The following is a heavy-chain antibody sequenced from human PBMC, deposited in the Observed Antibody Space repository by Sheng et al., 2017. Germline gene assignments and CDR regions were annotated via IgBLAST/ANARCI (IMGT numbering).Heavy chain of an antibody. V-gene: IGHV3-30*18. J-gene: IGHJ4*02. D-gene: IGHD6-19*01. CDR2: ISYDGSNK. Sequence: QVQLVESGGGVVQPGRSLRLSCAASGFTFSSYGMHWVRQAPGKGLEWVAVISYDGSNKYYADSVKGRFTISRDNSKNTLYLQMNSLRAEDTAVYYCAKDSGDSSGWYPYYWGQG. CDR3: AKDSGDSSGWYPYY. CDR1: GFTFSSYG.